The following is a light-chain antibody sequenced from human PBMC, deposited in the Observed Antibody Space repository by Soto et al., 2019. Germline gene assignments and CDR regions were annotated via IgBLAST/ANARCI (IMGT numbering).Light chain of an antibody. J-gene: IGKJ1*01. CDR1: QSVYSN. CDR2: GAS. V-gene: IGKV3-15*01. Sequence: VVMTQSPATLSVSPGERATLSCRASQSVYSNLAWYQQKPGQAPRLLISGASTRATGNPARFSGSGDGTEFTLTISSRQSEEFAVYFCQQYSERWTSGQGTQVAIK. CDR3: QQYSERWT.